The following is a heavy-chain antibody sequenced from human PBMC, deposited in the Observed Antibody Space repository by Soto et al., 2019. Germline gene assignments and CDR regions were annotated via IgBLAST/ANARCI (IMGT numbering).Heavy chain of an antibody. CDR3: ARVRGDWAAERYFDY. CDR1: GFTFSSYW. CDR2: INSDGSST. V-gene: IGHV3-74*01. D-gene: IGHD6-13*01. J-gene: IGHJ4*02. Sequence: EVQLVESGGGLVQPGGSLRLSCAASGFTFSSYWMHWVRQAPGKGLVWVSRINSDGSSTSYADSVKGRFTISRDKAKKKLYMHMNSLGAEGTAVYYCARVRGDWAAERYFDYWGQGTLVTVSS.